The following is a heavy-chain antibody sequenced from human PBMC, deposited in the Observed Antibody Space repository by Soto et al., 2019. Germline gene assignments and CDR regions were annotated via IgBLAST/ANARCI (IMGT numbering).Heavy chain of an antibody. D-gene: IGHD6-13*01. V-gene: IGHV3-9*01. CDR2: ISWNSGSI. J-gene: IGHJ4*02. CDR3: AKSTGYSSSWAGSDY. Sequence: EVQLVESGGGLVQPGRSLRLSCAASGFTFDDYAMHWVRQAPGKGLEWVSGISWNSGSIGYADSVKGRFTISRDNAKNSLYLQMNSLRAEDTALYYCAKSTGYSSSWAGSDYWGQGTLVTVSS. CDR1: GFTFDDYA.